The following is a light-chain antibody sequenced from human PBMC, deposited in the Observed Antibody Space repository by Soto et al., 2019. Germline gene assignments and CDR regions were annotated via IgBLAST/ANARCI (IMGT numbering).Light chain of an antibody. CDR3: QQYGSSPLT. CDR1: QSVRGSS. J-gene: IGKJ4*01. V-gene: IGKV3-20*01. Sequence: EIVLTQAPGTLSLAPGERVTLSCRASQSVRGSSLAWYQQKPGQAPRLLIYGVSSRATGIPARFSGGGSGTDFSLTISRLETEYFSVYYCQQYGSSPLTFGGGTKVEMK. CDR2: GVS.